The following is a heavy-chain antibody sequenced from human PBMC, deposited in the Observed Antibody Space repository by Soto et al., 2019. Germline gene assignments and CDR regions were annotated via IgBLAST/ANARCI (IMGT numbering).Heavy chain of an antibody. J-gene: IGHJ4*02. D-gene: IGHD3-10*01. CDR2: ISKSGDST. V-gene: IGHV3-23*01. CDR1: GVTFTSYV. Sequence: EVQLLESGGGLVQPGGSLRLSCAASGVTFTSYVMTWVRQVPGEGLQWVSSISKSGDSTYYADSAKGRFTTSRDNSKNTLYLQMNSLRAEDTAIYYCAKGSFGFDYWGQGTLVTVSS. CDR3: AKGSFGFDY.